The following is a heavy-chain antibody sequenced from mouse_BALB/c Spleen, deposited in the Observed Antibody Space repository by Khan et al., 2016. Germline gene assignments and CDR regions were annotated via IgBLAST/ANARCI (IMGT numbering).Heavy chain of an antibody. CDR1: GYSITSDYA. Sequence: EVQLQESGPGLVKPSQSLSLTCTVTGYSITSDYAWNWIRQFPGNKLEWMGYISYSGSTSYNPSLKSRISITRDTSKNQFFLQLNSVTTEDTATYYCARGYYYGKVYFDYWGQGTTLTVSS. J-gene: IGHJ2*01. D-gene: IGHD1-1*01. CDR2: ISYSGST. V-gene: IGHV3-2*02. CDR3: ARGYYYGKVYFDY.